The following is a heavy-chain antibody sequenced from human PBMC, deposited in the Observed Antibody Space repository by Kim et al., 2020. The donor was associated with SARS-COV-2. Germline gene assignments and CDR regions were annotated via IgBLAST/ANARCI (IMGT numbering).Heavy chain of an antibody. D-gene: IGHD3-10*01. CDR1: GYTFSNNG. V-gene: IGHV1-3*04. J-gene: IGHJ4*02. Sequence: ASVKVSCKASGYTFSNNGMDWVRRAPGQRLEWMGWINIADGKTEYAQKFHGIVTITRDTSASATYLELSRLTSEDTAVYYCARGGPFSGSGSPFDYWGQG. CDR3: ARGGPFSGSGSPFDY. CDR2: INIADGKT.